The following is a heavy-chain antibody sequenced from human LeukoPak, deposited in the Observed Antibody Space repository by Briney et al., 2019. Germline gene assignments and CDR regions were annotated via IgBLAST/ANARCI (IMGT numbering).Heavy chain of an antibody. V-gene: IGHV4-39*01. CDR2: ISYSESA. J-gene: IGHJ4*02. Sequence: SETLSLTCTVSSGSISSSGYYCGWIRQPPGKGLEWIGSISYSESAFYNPSLKSRVTISVDTSKNQFSLKLSSVTAADTAVYYCARTFDYWGQGTLVTVSS. CDR1: SGSISSSGYY. CDR3: ARTFDY.